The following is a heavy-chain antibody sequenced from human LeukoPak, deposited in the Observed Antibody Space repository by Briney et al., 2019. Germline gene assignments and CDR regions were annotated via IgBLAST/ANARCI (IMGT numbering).Heavy chain of an antibody. CDR1: GGSISSHY. V-gene: IGHV4-59*11. D-gene: IGHD2/OR15-2a*01. CDR2: IYYSGST. CDR3: ASIPYYEGAAY. Sequence: SETLSLTCTVSGGSISSHYWSWIRQPPGKGLEWIGYIYYSGSTNYNPSLRSRVTISVDTSKNQFSLKLSSVTAADTAVYYCASIPYYEGAAYWGQGTLVTVSS. J-gene: IGHJ4*02.